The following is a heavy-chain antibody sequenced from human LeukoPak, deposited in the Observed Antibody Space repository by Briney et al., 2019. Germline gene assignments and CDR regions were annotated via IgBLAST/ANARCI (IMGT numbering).Heavy chain of an antibody. CDR1: GGSISSGSYY. CDR3: ARAGGYGILTGYYKVGWFDP. D-gene: IGHD3-9*01. Sequence: SQTLSLTCTVSGGSISSGSYYWSWIRQPAGKGLEWIGRIYTSGSTNYNPSLKSRVTISVDTSKNQFSLKLSSVTAADTAVYYCARAGGYGILTGYYKVGWFDPWGQGTLVTVSS. J-gene: IGHJ5*02. V-gene: IGHV4-61*02. CDR2: IYTSGST.